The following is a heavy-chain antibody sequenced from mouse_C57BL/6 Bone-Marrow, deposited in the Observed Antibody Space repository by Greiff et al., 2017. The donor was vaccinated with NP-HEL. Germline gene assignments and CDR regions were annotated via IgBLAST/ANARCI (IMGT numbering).Heavy chain of an antibody. D-gene: IGHD2-1*01. CDR1: GYAFSSSW. CDR2: IYPGDGDT. V-gene: IGHV1-82*01. Sequence: QVQLQQSGPELVKPGASVKISCKASGYAFSSSWMNWVKQRPGKGLEWIGGIYPGDGDTNYNGKFKGKATLTADKSSSTAYMQLSSLTSEDSAVYFCARSGNYPFDYWGQGTTLTVSS. CDR3: ARSGNYPFDY. J-gene: IGHJ2*01.